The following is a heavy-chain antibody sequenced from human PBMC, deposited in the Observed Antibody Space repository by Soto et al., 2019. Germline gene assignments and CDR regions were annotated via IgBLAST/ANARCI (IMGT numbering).Heavy chain of an antibody. CDR2: ITSGGDGT. Sequence: PGWSLRLSCAASGFTFSTYPMNWVRQTPGKGLEWVSTITSGGDGTYYADSVKGRFTISRENSRSTLYLQMNSLRAEDTAMYYCTKSGGYCSGGICYPNWFDSWGLGTLVTVSS. V-gene: IGHV3-23*01. J-gene: IGHJ5*01. D-gene: IGHD2-15*01. CDR3: TKSGGYCSGGICYPNWFDS. CDR1: GFTFSTYP.